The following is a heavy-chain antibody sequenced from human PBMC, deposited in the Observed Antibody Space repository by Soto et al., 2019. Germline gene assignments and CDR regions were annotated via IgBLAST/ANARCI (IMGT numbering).Heavy chain of an antibody. CDR3: ARYCSGGSCYSQHHDAFDI. V-gene: IGHV3-53*04. CDR2: IYSGGST. CDR1: GFTVSSNY. Sequence: GGSLRLSCAASGFTVSSNYMSWVRQAPGKGLEWVSVIYSGGSTYYADSVKGRFTISRHNSKNTLYLQMNSLRAEDTAVYYGARYCSGGSCYSQHHDAFDIWGQGTMVTVSS. D-gene: IGHD2-15*01. J-gene: IGHJ3*02.